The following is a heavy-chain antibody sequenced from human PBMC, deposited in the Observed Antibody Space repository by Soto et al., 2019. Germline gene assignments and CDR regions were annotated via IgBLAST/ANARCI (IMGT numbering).Heavy chain of an antibody. V-gene: IGHV3-48*02. J-gene: IGHJ5*02. Sequence: GGSLRLSCAASGFTFSSYSMNWVRQAPGKGLEWVSYISSSSTIYYADSVKGRFTISRDNAKNSLYLQMNSLRDEDTAVYYCASRRWFDPWGQGTLVTVSS. CDR2: ISSSSTI. CDR1: GFTFSSYS. CDR3: ASRRWFDP.